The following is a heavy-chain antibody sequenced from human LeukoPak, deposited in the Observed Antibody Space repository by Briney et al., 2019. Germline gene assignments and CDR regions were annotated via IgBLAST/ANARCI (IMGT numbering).Heavy chain of an antibody. CDR2: ISSSGSTI. CDR3: ARAQGGDSRRYYYTDV. Sequence: GGSLRLSCAASGFTFSDYYMSWIRQAPGKGLEWVSYISSSGSTIYYADSVKGRFTISRDNAKNSLYPQMNSLRAEDTAVYYCARAQGGDSRRYYYTDVWGKGTTVTVSS. V-gene: IGHV3-11*04. CDR1: GFTFSDYY. J-gene: IGHJ6*03. D-gene: IGHD3-22*01.